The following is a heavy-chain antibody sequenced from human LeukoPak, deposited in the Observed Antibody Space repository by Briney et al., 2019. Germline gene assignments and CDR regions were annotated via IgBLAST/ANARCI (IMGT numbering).Heavy chain of an antibody. CDR3: ARRSSGATHYYFDY. CDR1: GGSISSSSYY. CDR2: KWDNQSK. V-gene: IGHV4-39*01. Sequence: SDPLSLTCTVSGGSISSSSYYWGWIRQPPGKGLEWIGVKWDNQSKHFNPSLKIRVTIPVNTSKNQFSLKLSSVTAADTGVYYCARRSSGATHYYFDYWGQGTL. D-gene: IGHD1-26*01. J-gene: IGHJ4*02.